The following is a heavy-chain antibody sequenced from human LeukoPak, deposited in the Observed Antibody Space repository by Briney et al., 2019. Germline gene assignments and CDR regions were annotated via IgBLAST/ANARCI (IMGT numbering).Heavy chain of an antibody. J-gene: IGHJ3*02. D-gene: IGHD3-22*01. V-gene: IGHV1-18*01. CDR2: ISAYNGNT. CDR3: ARDYDYYDSSGQWGAFDI. CDR1: GYTFTSYG. Sequence: ASVKVSCKASGYTFTSYGISWVRQAPGQGLEWMGWISAYNGNTNYAQKLQGRVTMTTDTSTSTAYMELRSLRSDDTAVYYCARDYDYYDSSGQWGAFDIWGQGTMVTVSS.